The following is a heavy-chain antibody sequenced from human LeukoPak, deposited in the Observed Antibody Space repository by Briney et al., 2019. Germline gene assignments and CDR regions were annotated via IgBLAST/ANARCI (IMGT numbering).Heavy chain of an antibody. CDR1: GYTFTSYG. D-gene: IGHD6-13*01. V-gene: IGHV1-18*01. CDR2: ISTYNGNT. Sequence: ASVKVSCKTSGYTFTSYGVSWVRQAPGQGPDWMGLISTYNGNTNYAQNFQGRVTMTPDTSTSTAYMEVRSLRSDDTAVYYCARDLTIAAAGTYGYRGQGTLVAVSS. CDR3: ARDLTIAAAGTYGY. J-gene: IGHJ4*02.